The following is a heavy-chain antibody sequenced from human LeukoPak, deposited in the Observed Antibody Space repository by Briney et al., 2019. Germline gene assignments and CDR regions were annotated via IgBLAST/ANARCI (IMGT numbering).Heavy chain of an antibody. J-gene: IGHJ4*02. Sequence: GGSLRLSCAASGFTFSSYSMNWVRQAPEKGLEWVSYVGVSSNTIYYADSVKGRFTISRGNAKNSLYLQMSSLRDEDTAVYYCARDSSYAQDYWGQGTLVTVSS. CDR3: ARDSSYAQDY. D-gene: IGHD2/OR15-2a*01. V-gene: IGHV3-48*02. CDR1: GFTFSSYS. CDR2: VGVSSNTI.